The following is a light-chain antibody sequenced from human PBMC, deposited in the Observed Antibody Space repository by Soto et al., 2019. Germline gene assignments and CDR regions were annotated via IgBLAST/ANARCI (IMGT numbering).Light chain of an antibody. Sequence: AIQLTQSPSSLSASVGDRVTITCRASQDINNALAWYQQKPGKAPSLLIYDASSLESGVPSRFSGSGSGTDFTLTIISLQPEDFVTYYCQQFNSDLFTFGPGTKVDVK. CDR1: QDINNA. CDR3: QQFNSDLFT. J-gene: IGKJ3*01. CDR2: DAS. V-gene: IGKV1-13*02.